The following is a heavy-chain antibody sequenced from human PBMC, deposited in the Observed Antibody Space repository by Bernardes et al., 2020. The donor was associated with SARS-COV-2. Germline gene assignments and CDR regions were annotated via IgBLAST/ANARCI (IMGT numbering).Heavy chain of an antibody. J-gene: IGHJ4*02. D-gene: IGHD2-21*02. V-gene: IGHV3-53*01. Sequence: GGSLRLSCAVSGFTVSRNYMSWVRQAPGKGLEWVSAIFTGGSTYYRDSVRGRFTISRDNSKNTLYLQMNSLRAGDTAIYYCAREVVTASSYYFDYWGQGTLVTVSS. CDR1: GFTVSRNY. CDR2: IFTGGST. CDR3: AREVVTASSYYFDY.